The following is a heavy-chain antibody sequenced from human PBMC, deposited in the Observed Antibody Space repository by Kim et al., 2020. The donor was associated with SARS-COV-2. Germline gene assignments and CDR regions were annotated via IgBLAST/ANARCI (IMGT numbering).Heavy chain of an antibody. Sequence: SLKSRVTISVDTSKNQFSLKLSSVTAADTAVYYCARDRGYYYDSSGYLDYWGQGTLVTVSS. CDR3: ARDRGYYYDSSGYLDY. D-gene: IGHD3-22*01. J-gene: IGHJ4*02. V-gene: IGHV4-39*07.